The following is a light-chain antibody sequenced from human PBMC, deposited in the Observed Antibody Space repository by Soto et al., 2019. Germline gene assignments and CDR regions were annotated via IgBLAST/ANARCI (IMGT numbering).Light chain of an antibody. J-gene: IGKJ5*01. CDR3: QQFGSSVT. CDR2: RTS. V-gene: IGKV3-20*01. CDR1: ESISRDY. Sequence: IVVTQSPATLSVSPGIGRPLCWRASESISRDYLAWYQQRLGQAPRLLIYRTSTRATGTPDRFSGSGSGTDFTLTISRLEPEDFAVYYCQQFGSSVTFGQGTRLDIK.